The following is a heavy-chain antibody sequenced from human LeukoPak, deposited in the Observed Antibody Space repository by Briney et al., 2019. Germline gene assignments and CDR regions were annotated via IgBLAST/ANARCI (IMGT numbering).Heavy chain of an antibody. CDR2: IKSKTDGGTT. CDR3: TTDGYDFWSGYHHPDY. V-gene: IGHV3-15*01. CDR1: GFTVSSNY. D-gene: IGHD3-3*01. J-gene: IGHJ4*02. Sequence: GGSLRLSCAASGFTVSSNYMSWVRQAPGKGLEWVGRIKSKTDGGTTDYAAPVKGRFTISRDDSKNTLYLQMNSLKTEDTAVYYCTTDGYDFWSGYHHPDYWGQGTLVTVSS.